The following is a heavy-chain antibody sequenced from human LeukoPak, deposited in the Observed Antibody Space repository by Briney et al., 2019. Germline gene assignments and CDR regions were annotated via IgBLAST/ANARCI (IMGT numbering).Heavy chain of an antibody. V-gene: IGHV4-39*01. Sequence: SETLSLTCTVSGGSISSSSYYWGWIRQPPGKGLEWIGRIYYSGSTYYNPSLESRVTISVDTSKNQFSLKLSSVTAADTAVYYCARSVRTIAAAWHDALDIWGQGTMVCVSS. J-gene: IGHJ3*02. D-gene: IGHD6-13*01. CDR1: GGSISSSSYY. CDR2: IYYSGST. CDR3: ARSVRTIAAAWHDALDI.